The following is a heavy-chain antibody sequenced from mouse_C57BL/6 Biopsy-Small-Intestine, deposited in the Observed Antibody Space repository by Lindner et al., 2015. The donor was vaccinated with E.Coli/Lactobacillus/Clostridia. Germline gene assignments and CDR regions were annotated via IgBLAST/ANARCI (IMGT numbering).Heavy chain of an antibody. V-gene: IGHV1S135*01. Sequence: VQLQESGPELVKPGASVKMSCKASGYSFTGYNMHWVKQSHGKSLEWIGYIDPYNGATSYNQKFKGKATLTVDKSSSTAYMQLNSLTSEGSAVYYCARSKDYDYPDYWGQGTTLTVSS. CDR1: GYSFTGYN. CDR3: ARSKDYDYPDY. D-gene: IGHD2-4*01. CDR2: IDPYNGAT. J-gene: IGHJ2*01.